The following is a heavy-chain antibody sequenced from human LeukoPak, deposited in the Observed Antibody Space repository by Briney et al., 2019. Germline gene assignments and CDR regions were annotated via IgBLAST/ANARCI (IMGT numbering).Heavy chain of an antibody. CDR1: GASISSGDFY. CDR2: IYYSGST. V-gene: IGHV4-61*08. D-gene: IGHD6-13*01. Sequence: SETLSLTCTVSGASISSGDFYWSWIRQPPGKGLEWIGYIYYSGSTNYNPSLKSRVTISVDTSKNQFSLKLSSVTAADTAVYYCARADPGIAAAGTRYWYFDLWGRGTLVTVSS. CDR3: ARADPGIAAAGTRYWYFDL. J-gene: IGHJ2*01.